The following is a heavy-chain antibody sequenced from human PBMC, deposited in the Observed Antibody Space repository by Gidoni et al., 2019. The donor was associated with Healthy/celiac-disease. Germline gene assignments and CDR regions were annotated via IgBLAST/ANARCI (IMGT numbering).Heavy chain of an antibody. CDR1: GYTFTSYY. CDR2: MNPNSGNT. V-gene: IGHV1-8*01. D-gene: IGHD3-3*01. Sequence: QVQLVQSGAEVKKPGASVKVSCKASGYTFTSYYINWVRQATGQGLEWMGWMNPNSGNTGYAQKFQGRVTMTRNTSISTAYMELSSLRSEDTAVYYCARGRLRITIFGVVIIGWFDPWGQGTLVTVSS. CDR3: ARGRLRITIFGVVIIGWFDP. J-gene: IGHJ5*02.